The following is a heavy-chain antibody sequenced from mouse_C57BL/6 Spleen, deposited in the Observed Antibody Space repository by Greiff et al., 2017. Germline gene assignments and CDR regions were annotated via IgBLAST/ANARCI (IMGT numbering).Heavy chain of an antibody. V-gene: IGHV1-82*01. D-gene: IGHD3-3*01. CDR3: ARGGPPDY. J-gene: IGHJ2*01. Sequence: QVQLQQSGPELVKPGASVKISCTASGYAFSSSWMNWVKQRPGKGLEWIGRIYPGDGDTNYNGKFKGKATLTADKSSSTAYMQLSSLTSEDSAVYFCARGGPPDYWGQGTTLTVSS. CDR2: IYPGDGDT. CDR1: GYAFSSSW.